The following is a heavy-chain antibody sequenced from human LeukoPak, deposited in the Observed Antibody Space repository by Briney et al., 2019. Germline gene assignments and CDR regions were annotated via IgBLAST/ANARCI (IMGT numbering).Heavy chain of an antibody. Sequence: GGSLRLSCAASGFTFSSYTMNWVRQAPGKGLEWISYISISSSTIYYADSVEGRFTISRDNAKNSLYLQMNSLRAEDTAVYYCARGPPLFDPWGQGTLVTVSS. V-gene: IGHV3-48*01. J-gene: IGHJ5*02. CDR3: ARGPPLFDP. CDR2: ISISSSTI. CDR1: GFTFSSYT.